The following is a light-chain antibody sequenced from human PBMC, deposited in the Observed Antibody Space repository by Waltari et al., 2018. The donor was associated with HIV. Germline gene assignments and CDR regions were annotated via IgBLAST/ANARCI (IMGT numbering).Light chain of an antibody. Sequence: EIVLTQSPATLSLPPETIATLSCRAGPSISNNYLNWYQQIPGQAPRLLIFSASTRATGISDRLAGSGSGTYFTRTISRLVPEDFAVYGCQHYGSSPFTSGPGTTVDI. V-gene: IGKV3-20*01. CDR1: PSISNNY. J-gene: IGKJ3*01. CDR3: QHYGSSPFT. CDR2: SAS.